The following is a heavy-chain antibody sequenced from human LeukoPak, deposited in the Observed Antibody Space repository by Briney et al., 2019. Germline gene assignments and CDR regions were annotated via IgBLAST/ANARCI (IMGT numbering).Heavy chain of an antibody. V-gene: IGHV3-21*01. CDR1: GFTFSSYA. CDR3: ARDFSSGSYYGDYFFDY. CDR2: ITDSSSSR. D-gene: IGHD1-26*01. Sequence: GGSLRLSCAAYGFTFSSYAMSWVRQAPGKGLEWVSSITDSSSSRYYADSVKGRFTISRDNAKNSLYLQMNSLRAEDTAVYYCARDFSSGSYYGDYFFDYWGQGTLVTVSS. J-gene: IGHJ4*02.